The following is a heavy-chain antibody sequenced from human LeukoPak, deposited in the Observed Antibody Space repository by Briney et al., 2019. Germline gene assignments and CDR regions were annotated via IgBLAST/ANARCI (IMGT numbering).Heavy chain of an antibody. CDR3: ARDHGSGSTDYFDY. V-gene: IGHV3-23*01. J-gene: IGHJ4*02. Sequence: GGSLRLSCIVSGFTLSSYEMSWIRQAPGKGLEWVASIEYSGGSAYYADSVKGRFSISREDSKNTLYLQMKSLRVEDTAVYYRARDHGSGSTDYFDYWGQGTLVTVSS. CDR2: IEYSGGSA. D-gene: IGHD3-22*01. CDR1: GFTLSSYE.